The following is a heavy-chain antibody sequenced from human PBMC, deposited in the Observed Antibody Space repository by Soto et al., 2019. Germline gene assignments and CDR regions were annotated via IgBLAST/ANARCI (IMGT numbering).Heavy chain of an antibody. D-gene: IGHD3-9*01. Sequence: QVQLVQSGAEVKKPGSSVKVSCKASGGTFSSYAISWVRQAPGQGLEWMGGIIPIFGTANYAQKFQGRVTITEDEFTSTAYIGLCRLRSEVTAVYYCARVEPQLLPDNYYGMDVWCRRTTVTVSS. CDR2: IIPIFGTA. V-gene: IGHV1-69*12. CDR1: GGTFSSYA. J-gene: IGHJ6*02. CDR3: ARVEPQLLPDNYYGMDV.